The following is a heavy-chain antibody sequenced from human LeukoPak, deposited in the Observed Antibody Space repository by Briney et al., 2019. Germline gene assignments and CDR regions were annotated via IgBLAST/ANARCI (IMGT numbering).Heavy chain of an antibody. V-gene: IGHV1-2*02. Sequence: GASVKVSCKASGYTFTGYYMHWVRQAPGQGLEWMGWINPNSGGTNYAQKFQGRVTMTRDTSISTAYMELSRLRSDDTAVYYCARDCSSTSCYGFDPWGQGTLVTVSS. J-gene: IGHJ5*02. D-gene: IGHD2-2*01. CDR3: ARDCSSTSCYGFDP. CDR2: INPNSGGT. CDR1: GYTFTGYY.